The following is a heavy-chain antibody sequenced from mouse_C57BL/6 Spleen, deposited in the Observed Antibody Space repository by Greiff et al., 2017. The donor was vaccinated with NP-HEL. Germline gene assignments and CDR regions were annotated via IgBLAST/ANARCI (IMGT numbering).Heavy chain of an antibody. D-gene: IGHD2-2*01. J-gene: IGHJ2*01. CDR2: ISDGGSYT. Sequence: EVMLVESGGGLVKPGGSLKLSCAASGFTFSSYAMSWVRQTPEKRLEWVATISDGGSYTYYPDNVKGRFTISRDNAKNNLYLQMSQLKSEDTAMYYCAREEASGYVLDYWGQGTTLTVSS. V-gene: IGHV5-4*01. CDR1: GFTFSSYA. CDR3: AREEASGYVLDY.